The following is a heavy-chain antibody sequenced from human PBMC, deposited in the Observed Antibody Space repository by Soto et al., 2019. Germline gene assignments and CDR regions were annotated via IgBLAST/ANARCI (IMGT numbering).Heavy chain of an antibody. Sequence: EVQLVESGGGLVQPGGSLRLSCAASGLTVSNSYMNWVRQAPGEGLEWVSILYSDGTTYYADSVKGRFTISRDNSKNTLYLQMHSLRADDTAVYYWARDTTVTTPTYFASWGQGTLVIVYS. V-gene: IGHV3-66*01. CDR2: LYSDGTT. CDR3: ARDTTVTTPTYFAS. J-gene: IGHJ4*02. CDR1: GLTVSNSY. D-gene: IGHD4-17*01.